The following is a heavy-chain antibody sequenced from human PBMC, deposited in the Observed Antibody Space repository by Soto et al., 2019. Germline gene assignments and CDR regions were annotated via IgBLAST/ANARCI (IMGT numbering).Heavy chain of an antibody. D-gene: IGHD2-8*01. CDR1: GGSFSGYY. CDR2: INHSGST. V-gene: IGHV4-34*01. CDR3: ARGRETNGVSNWFDP. J-gene: IGHJ5*02. Sequence: QVQLQQWGAGLLKPSETLSLTCAVYGGSFSGYYWSWIRQPPGKGLEWIGEINHSGSTNYNPSLKRRVTISVDTSKNQFSLKLSSVTAADTAVYYCARGRETNGVSNWFDPWGQGTLVTVSS.